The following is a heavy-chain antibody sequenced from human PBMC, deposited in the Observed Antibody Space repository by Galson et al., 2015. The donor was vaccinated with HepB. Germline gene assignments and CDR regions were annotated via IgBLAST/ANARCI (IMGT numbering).Heavy chain of an antibody. Sequence: SVKVSCKASGGTFSSYAISWVRQAPGQGLEWMGGIIPIFGTANYAQKFQGRVTITADESTSTAYMELSSLRSEDTAVYYCARERERRVPTRDAFDIWGQGTMVTVSS. CDR1: GGTFSSYA. D-gene: IGHD1-26*01. V-gene: IGHV1-69*13. CDR2: IIPIFGTA. J-gene: IGHJ3*02. CDR3: ARERERRVPTRDAFDI.